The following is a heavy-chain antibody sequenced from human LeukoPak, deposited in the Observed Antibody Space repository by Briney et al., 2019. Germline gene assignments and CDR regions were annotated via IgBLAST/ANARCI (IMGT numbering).Heavy chain of an antibody. CDR2: ISYDGSNK. CDR3: ARARRGYCSSTSCYTWGGLFDY. CDR1: GFTFSSYA. J-gene: IGHJ4*02. V-gene: IGHV3-30*01. Sequence: GGSVRLSCAASGFTFSSYAMHWLRQAPGKGLKWVAVISYDGSNKYYAVSVKGRFTISRDNSKNTLYLQIKSLRAEDTAVYYCARARRGYCSSTSCYTWGGLFDYWGQGTLVTVSS. D-gene: IGHD2-2*02.